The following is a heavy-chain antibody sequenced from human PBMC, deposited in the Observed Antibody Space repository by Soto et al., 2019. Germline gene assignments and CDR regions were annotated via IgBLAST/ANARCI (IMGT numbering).Heavy chain of an antibody. V-gene: IGHV3-30-3*01. J-gene: IGHJ6*02. Sequence: GGSLRLSCAASGFTFSSYAMHGVRQAPGKGLEWVAVISYDGSNKYYADSVKGRFTISRDNSKNTLYLQMNSLRAEDTAVYYCARVRLAYYYYYGMDVWGQGTTVTVAS. CDR3: ARVRLAYYYYYGMDV. CDR2: ISYDGSNK. CDR1: GFTFSSYA. D-gene: IGHD3-3*02.